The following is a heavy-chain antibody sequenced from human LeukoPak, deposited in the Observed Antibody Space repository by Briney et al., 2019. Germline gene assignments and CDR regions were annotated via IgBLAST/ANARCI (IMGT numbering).Heavy chain of an antibody. CDR1: GYTFTSYA. CDR3: ARANTMIVVVTSAFDI. V-gene: IGHV1-3*01. J-gene: IGHJ4*02. D-gene: IGHD3-22*01. CDR2: INAGNGNT. Sequence: GASVKVSCKASGYTFTSYAMHWVRQAPGQRLEWMGWINAGNGNTKYSQKLQGRVTITRDTSASTAYMELSSLRSEDTAVYYCARANTMIVVVTSAFDIWGQGALVTVSS.